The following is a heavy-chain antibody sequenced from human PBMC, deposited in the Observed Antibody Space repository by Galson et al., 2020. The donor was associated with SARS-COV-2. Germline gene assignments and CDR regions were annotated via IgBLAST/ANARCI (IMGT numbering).Heavy chain of an antibody. V-gene: IGHV4-61*01. CDR1: GGSVSSGSYY. Sequence: SETLSLTCTVSGGSVSSGSYYWSWIWQPPGKGLEWIGYIYYSGSTNYNPSLKSRVTISVDTSKNQFSLKLSSVTAADTAVYYCARGNYYDSSGYHDYWGQGTLVTVSS. CDR3: ARGNYYDSSGYHDY. J-gene: IGHJ4*02. CDR2: IYYSGST. D-gene: IGHD3-22*01.